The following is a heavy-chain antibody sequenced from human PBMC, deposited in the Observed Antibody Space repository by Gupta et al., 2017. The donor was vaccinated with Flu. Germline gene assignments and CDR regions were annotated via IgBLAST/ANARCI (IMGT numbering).Heavy chain of an antibody. V-gene: IGHV3-13*01. D-gene: IGHD2-2*02. J-gene: IGHJ3*02. Sequence: KGLEWVSAIGTVGDTFYPGSVKGRFTISRENAENSLYLQMNSLRAGDTAVYYCARGLYCTSTSCYIDNDAFDIWGQGTMVTVSS. CDR2: IGTVGDT. CDR3: ARGLYCTSTSCYIDNDAFDI.